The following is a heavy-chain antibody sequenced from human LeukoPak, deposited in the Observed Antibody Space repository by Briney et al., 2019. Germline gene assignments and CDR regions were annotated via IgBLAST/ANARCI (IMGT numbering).Heavy chain of an antibody. V-gene: IGHV3-43*02. CDR3: STSSSPDY. J-gene: IGHJ4*02. Sequence: GGSLRLPCAASGFTFDDYAMHWVRQPPGKGLEWVSLISGDGGYTYYADSVKGRFTISRDNSKNSLYLQMNSLRTEDTAFYYCSTSSSPDYWGQGSLVTVSS. CDR1: GFTFDDYA. D-gene: IGHD6-19*01. CDR2: ISGDGGYT.